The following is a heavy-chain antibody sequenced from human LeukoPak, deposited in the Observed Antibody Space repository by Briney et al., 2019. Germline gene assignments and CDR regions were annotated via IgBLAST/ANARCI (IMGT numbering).Heavy chain of an antibody. Sequence: GGSLRLSCAASGFTFSGYGMHWVRQAQGKGREWVAVIRYDGSNKYYADSVKGRFTISRDNSKNTLYLQMNSLRAEDTAVYYCARDHEGLFDIWGQGTMVTVSS. V-gene: IGHV3-33*01. D-gene: IGHD3/OR15-3a*01. J-gene: IGHJ3*02. CDR3: ARDHEGLFDI. CDR1: GFTFSGYG. CDR2: IRYDGSNK.